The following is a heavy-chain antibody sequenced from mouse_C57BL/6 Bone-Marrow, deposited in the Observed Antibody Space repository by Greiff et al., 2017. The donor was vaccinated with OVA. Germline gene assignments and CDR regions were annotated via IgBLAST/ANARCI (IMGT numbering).Heavy chain of an antibody. CDR1: GFSLTSYG. J-gene: IGHJ2*01. V-gene: IGHV2-5*01. CDR3: AIMGGDYDGLYYFDY. CDR2: IWRGGST. D-gene: IGHD2-4*01. Sequence: QVHVKQSGPGLVQPSQSLSITCTVSGFSLTSYGVHWVRQSPGKGLEWLGVIWRGGSTDYNAAFMSRLSITKDNSKSQVFFKMNSLQADDTAIYYCAIMGGDYDGLYYFDYWGQGTTLTVSS.